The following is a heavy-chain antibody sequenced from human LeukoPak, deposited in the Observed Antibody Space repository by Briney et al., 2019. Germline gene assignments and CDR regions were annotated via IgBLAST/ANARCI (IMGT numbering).Heavy chain of an antibody. V-gene: IGHV1-69*06. Sequence: SVKVSCKASGGTFSSYAISWVRQAPGQGLEWMGGIIPIFGTANYAQKFQGRVTITADKSTSTAYMELSSLRSEDTAVYYCARGVAYDFWSGYTKPYYFDYWGQGTLVTVSS. CDR3: ARGVAYDFWSGYTKPYYFDY. CDR2: IIPIFGTA. CDR1: GGTFSSYA. J-gene: IGHJ4*02. D-gene: IGHD3-3*01.